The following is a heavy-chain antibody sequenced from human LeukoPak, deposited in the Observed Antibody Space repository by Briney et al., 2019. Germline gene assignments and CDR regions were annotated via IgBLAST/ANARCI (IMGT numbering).Heavy chain of an antibody. Sequence: GGSLRLSCAASGFTVSSNYMSWVRQAPRRGLEWVSLITAGGVITHYTDSVKGRFTISRDNSKNTLYLQMNSVRAEDTAVYYCAKGKINHDGAVEIWGQGTTVTVSS. CDR3: AKGKINHDGAVEI. CDR1: GFTVSSNY. D-gene: IGHD1-14*01. V-gene: IGHV3-23*01. CDR2: ITAGGVIT. J-gene: IGHJ3*02.